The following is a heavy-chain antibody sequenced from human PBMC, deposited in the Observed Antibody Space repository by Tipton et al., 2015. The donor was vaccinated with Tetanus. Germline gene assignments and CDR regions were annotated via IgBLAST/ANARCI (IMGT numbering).Heavy chain of an antibody. V-gene: IGHV4-30-2*01. D-gene: IGHD1-1*01. Sequence: SGVSIRNGGYSWNWIRQPAGKGLEWVGYTYHTGGTYYNPSLKSRVTISVDRSSDQFSLRLTSVTAADTAIYYCVRAPYNSPGKYYFDYWGQGTLVTVSS. CDR3: VRAPYNSPGKYYFDY. J-gene: IGHJ4*02. CDR1: GVSIRNGGYS. CDR2: TYHTGGT.